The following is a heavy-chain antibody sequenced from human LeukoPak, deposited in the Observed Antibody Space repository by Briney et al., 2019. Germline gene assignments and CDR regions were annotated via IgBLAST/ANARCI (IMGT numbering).Heavy chain of an antibody. V-gene: IGHV1-18*01. CDR1: GYTFTSYV. D-gene: IGHD2-2*01. CDR2: ISAYNGNT. J-gene: IGHJ4*02. Sequence: GASVKVSCKASGYTFTSYVISWVRQAPGQGLEWMGWISAYNGNTNYAQKLQGRVTMTTDTSTSTASMELRSLRSDDTAVYYCARDWAPIQYCSSTSCSPSDYWGQGTLVTVSS. CDR3: ARDWAPIQYCSSTSCSPSDY.